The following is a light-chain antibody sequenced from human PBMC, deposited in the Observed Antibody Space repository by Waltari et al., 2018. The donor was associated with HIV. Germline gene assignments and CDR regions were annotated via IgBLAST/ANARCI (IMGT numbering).Light chain of an antibody. CDR2: EVN. Sequence: QSVLTQPPSVSGAPGQRVTISCTGSSSNIGAGYDVHWYQQLPGTAPKLMIYEVNKRPSGVSNRFSGSKSGNTASLTISGLQAEDEADYYCCSYATWVFGGGTKLTVL. J-gene: IGLJ3*02. CDR1: SSNIGAGYD. CDR3: CSYATWV. V-gene: IGLV1-40*01.